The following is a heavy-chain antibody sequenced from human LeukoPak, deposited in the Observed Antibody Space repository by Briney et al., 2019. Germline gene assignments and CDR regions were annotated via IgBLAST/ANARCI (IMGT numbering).Heavy chain of an antibody. Sequence: GASVKVSCKASGYTFTSYGISWVRQAPGQGLEWMGWISAYNGNTNYAQKLQGRVTMTTDTSTSTAYMELRSLGSDDTAVYYCARASFGAVAGKGHNDYWGQGTLVTVSS. CDR1: GYTFTSYG. J-gene: IGHJ4*02. CDR3: ARASFGAVAGKGHNDY. D-gene: IGHD6-19*01. CDR2: ISAYNGNT. V-gene: IGHV1-18*01.